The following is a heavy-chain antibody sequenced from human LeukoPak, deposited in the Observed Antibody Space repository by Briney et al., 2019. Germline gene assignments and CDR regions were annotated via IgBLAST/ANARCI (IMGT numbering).Heavy chain of an antibody. CDR1: GGTFSSYA. J-gene: IGHJ5*02. V-gene: IGHV1-69*13. CDR2: IIPIFGTA. Sequence: ASVKVSCKASGGTFSSYAISWVRQAPGQGLEWMGGIIPIFGTANYAQKFQGRVTITADESTSTAYMELSSLRSEDTAVYYCAREAVNPNWFDPWGQGTLVTVSS. CDR3: AREAVNPNWFDP.